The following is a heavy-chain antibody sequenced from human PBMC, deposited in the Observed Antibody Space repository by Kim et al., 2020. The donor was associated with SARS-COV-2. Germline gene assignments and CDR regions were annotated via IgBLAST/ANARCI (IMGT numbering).Heavy chain of an antibody. J-gene: IGHJ4*02. Sequence: SETLSLTCTVSGGSISSSSYYWGWIRQPPGKGLEWIGSIYYSGSTYYNPSLKSRVTISVDTSKNQFSLKLSSVTAADTAVYYCASSPFTYYYASSGSGFDYWGQGTLVTVSS. CDR1: GGSISSSSYY. CDR2: IYYSGST. D-gene: IGHD3-22*01. CDR3: ASSPFTYYYASSGSGFDY. V-gene: IGHV4-39*07.